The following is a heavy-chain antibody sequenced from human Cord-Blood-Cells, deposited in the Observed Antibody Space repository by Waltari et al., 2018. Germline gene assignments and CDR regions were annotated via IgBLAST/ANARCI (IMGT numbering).Heavy chain of an antibody. CDR2: IYYSGST. J-gene: IGHJ3*02. Sequence: QVQLQESGPGLVKPSETLSLTCTVSGGSISSYYWSRIRQPPGKGLEWIGYIYYSGSTNYNPSLKSRVTISVDTSKNQFSLKLSSVTAADTAVYYCARVRGYSYGRDAFDIWGQGTMVTVSS. CDR3: ARVRGYSYGRDAFDI. CDR1: GGSISSYY. D-gene: IGHD5-18*01. V-gene: IGHV4-59*01.